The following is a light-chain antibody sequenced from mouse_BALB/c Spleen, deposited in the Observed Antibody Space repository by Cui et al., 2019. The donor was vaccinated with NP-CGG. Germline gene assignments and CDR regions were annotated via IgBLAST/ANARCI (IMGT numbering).Light chain of an antibody. CDR1: TGAVTTSNY. Sequence: QAVVTPESALTTSPGETVTLTCRPSTGAVTTSNYANWVHEKPDQLFTGIIGGTNNRAPGVPAKFSGSLIGDKAALNITGAQTEDEAIYFCALWYSNHWVFGGGTKLTVL. J-gene: IGLJ1*01. CDR2: GTN. V-gene: IGLV1*01. CDR3: ALWYSNHWV.